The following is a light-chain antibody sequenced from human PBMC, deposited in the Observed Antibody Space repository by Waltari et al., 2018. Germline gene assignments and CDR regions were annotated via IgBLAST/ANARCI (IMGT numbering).Light chain of an antibody. J-gene: IGKJ2*01. V-gene: IGKV3-15*01. CDR2: DAK. CDR3: HQYNYWPPAYT. Sequence: EVVLTQSPGALSVSPGESATLSCRASRNVGSSLAGYQQTPGQAPRLLVSDAKNRATAVPARFSGSGYGTQFTLTISSLQSEDFGVYYCHQYNYWPPAYTFGQGTKLEIK. CDR1: RNVGSS.